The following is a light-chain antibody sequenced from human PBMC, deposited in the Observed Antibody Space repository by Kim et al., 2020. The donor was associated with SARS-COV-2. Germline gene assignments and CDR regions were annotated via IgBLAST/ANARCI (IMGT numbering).Light chain of an antibody. J-gene: IGLJ2*01. CDR2: RNN. CDR3: AAWDASLNGVV. CDR1: SSNIGSNT. V-gene: IGLV1-44*01. Sequence: GQRVTISSSGSSSNIGSNTVSWYQQLPGTAPKLLIYRNNRRPSGVPDRFSGSKSGASASLAISGLQSEDEADYYCAAWDASLNGVVFGGGTQLTVL.